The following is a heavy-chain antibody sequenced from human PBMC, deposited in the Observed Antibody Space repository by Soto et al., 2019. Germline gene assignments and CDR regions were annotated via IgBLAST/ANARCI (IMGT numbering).Heavy chain of an antibody. V-gene: IGHV4-59*01. Sequence: QVQLQESGPGLVKPSETLSLTCTVSGGSNSSSYWTWIRQPPGKALECIGFIYYTGSTNYNPSLKSRVTMSVDTSKNQFSLKLTSVTAAHTAVYYCASAHSSGWSGYHFDNWGQGTLVTVSS. J-gene: IGHJ4*02. CDR3: ASAHSSGWSGYHFDN. D-gene: IGHD6-19*01. CDR2: IYYTGST. CDR1: GGSNSSSY.